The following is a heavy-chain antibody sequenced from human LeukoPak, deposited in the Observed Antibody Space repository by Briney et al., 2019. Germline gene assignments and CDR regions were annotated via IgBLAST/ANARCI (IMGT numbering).Heavy chain of an antibody. J-gene: IGHJ5*02. CDR3: ARDGNSYYDH. V-gene: IGHV4-4*02. Sequence: SETLSLTCAVSGGSINNHKWWSWIRQSPGKGLEWLGEIFYTGSPNYNLSFKSRITMSVDKSNNQFSLILTSVTVADTAVYYCARDGNSYYDHWGQGILVTVTS. CDR2: IFYTGSP. CDR1: GGSINNHKW. D-gene: IGHD4-11*01.